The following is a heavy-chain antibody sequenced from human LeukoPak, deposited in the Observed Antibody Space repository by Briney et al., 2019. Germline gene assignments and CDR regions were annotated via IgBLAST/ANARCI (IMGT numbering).Heavy chain of an antibody. J-gene: IGHJ6*04. CDR2: IIPIFGTA. CDR3: ARENGDYGYYYGMDV. Sequence: ASVKVSCKASGGTFTSYAIRWVRQAPGQGVEWRGGIIPIFGTANYAQKFQGRVTITADKSTSTAYMELSSLRSEDTAVYYCARENGDYGYYYGMDVWGKGTTVTVSS. V-gene: IGHV1-69*06. CDR1: GGTFTSYA. D-gene: IGHD4-17*01.